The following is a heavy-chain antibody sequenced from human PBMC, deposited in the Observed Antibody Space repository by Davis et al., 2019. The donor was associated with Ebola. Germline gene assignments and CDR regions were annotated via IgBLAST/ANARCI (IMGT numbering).Heavy chain of an antibody. CDR3: AREGGLGGGTVDY. J-gene: IGHJ4*02. Sequence: PGGSLRLSCAASGFTFSNYGMTWVRQAPGKGLEWVSSISGGGDSTHYADSVKGRFTISRDSPKRTVYLQMHSLRAEDTAEYYCAREGGLGGGTVDYWGQGTLVTVSS. V-gene: IGHV3-23*01. CDR2: ISGGGDST. CDR1: GFTFSNYG. D-gene: IGHD1/OR15-1a*01.